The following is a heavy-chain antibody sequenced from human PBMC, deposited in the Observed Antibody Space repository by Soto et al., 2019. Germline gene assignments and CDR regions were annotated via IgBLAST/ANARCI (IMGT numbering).Heavy chain of an antibody. J-gene: IGHJ5*02. CDR2: IIPIFGTA. Sequence: ASVKVSCKASGGTFSSYSISWVRQAPGQGLEWMGGIIPIFGTANYAQKFQGRVTITADESTSTAYMELSSLRSEDTAVYYCARNGRVSVTMILKNWFDPWGQGTLVTVSS. CDR3: ARNGRVSVTMILKNWFDP. V-gene: IGHV1-69*13. CDR1: GGTFSSYS. D-gene: IGHD3-22*01.